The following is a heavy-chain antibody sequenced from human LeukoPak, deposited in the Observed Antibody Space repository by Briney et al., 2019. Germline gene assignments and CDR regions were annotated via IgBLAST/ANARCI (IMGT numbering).Heavy chain of an antibody. D-gene: IGHD3-22*01. CDR1: GFTFSNAW. CDR2: IKSKTDGGTT. Sequence: PGGSLRLSXAASGFTFSNAWMSWVRQTPGKGLEWVGRIKSKTDGGTTDYAAPVKGRFTISRDDSKNTLYLQMNSLKTEDTAVYYCTTILTYYYDSSGYPAYYFDYWGQGTLVTVSS. V-gene: IGHV3-15*01. CDR3: TTILTYYYDSSGYPAYYFDY. J-gene: IGHJ4*02.